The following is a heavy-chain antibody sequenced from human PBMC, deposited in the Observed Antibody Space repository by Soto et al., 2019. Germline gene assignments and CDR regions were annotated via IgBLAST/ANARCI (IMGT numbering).Heavy chain of an antibody. Sequence: PSETLSLTCAVYGGSFNGYYWSWIRQPPGKGLEWIGEITHSGGTNYNPSLKSRVTISVDTSKNQFSLKLSSVTAADTAVYYCARGPVGGGNSPPYYYYGMDVWGQGTTVTVSS. D-gene: IGHD2-21*02. CDR3: ARGPVGGGNSPPYYYYGMDV. J-gene: IGHJ6*02. CDR2: ITHSGGT. CDR1: GGSFNGYY. V-gene: IGHV4-34*01.